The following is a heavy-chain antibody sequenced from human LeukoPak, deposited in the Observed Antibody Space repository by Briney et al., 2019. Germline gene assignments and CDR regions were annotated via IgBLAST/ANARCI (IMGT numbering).Heavy chain of an antibody. J-gene: IGHJ4*02. D-gene: IGHD2-2*01. V-gene: IGHV3-7*01. Sequence: GGSLRLSCAASGFTFSTYYMTWVRQAPGKGLEWVAGIKQDGSENYYVDPVKGRFTISRDNSKSSLSLQMNSLRAEDTALYFCARERYCTSATCYVGTPFDYWGQGTLVTVSS. CDR1: GFTFSTYY. CDR3: ARERYCTSATCYVGTPFDY. CDR2: IKQDGSEN.